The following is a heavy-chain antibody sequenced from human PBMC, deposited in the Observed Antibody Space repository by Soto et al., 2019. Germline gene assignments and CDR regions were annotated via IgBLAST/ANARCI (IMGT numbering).Heavy chain of an antibody. J-gene: IGHJ5*02. CDR1: GGSISSYY. CDR2: IYYSGST. V-gene: IGHV4-59*01. CDR3: ARGDAYCGGDCYWWFDP. D-gene: IGHD2-21*02. Sequence: SETLSLTCTVSGGSISSYYWSWIRQPPGKGLEWIGYIYYSGSTNYNPSLKSRVTISVDTSKNQFSLELSSVTAADTAVYYCARGDAYCGGDCYWWFDPWGQGTLVTSPQ.